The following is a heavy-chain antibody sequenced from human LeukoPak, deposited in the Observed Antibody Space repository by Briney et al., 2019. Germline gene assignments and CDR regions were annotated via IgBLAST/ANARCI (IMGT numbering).Heavy chain of an antibody. CDR1: GGTFSSYV. J-gene: IGHJ5*02. D-gene: IGHD2-15*01. CDR2: IIPIFGTA. Sequence: GASVNVSCTASGGTFSSYVISWVRQAPRPGLEWMGGIIPIFGTANYAQKFQGRVTSTADESASTAYMELSSLRSEDTAVYYGARNIKQDILVVDPGFFSWGQGTLVTVSS. V-gene: IGHV1-69*01. CDR3: ARNIKQDILVVDPGFFS.